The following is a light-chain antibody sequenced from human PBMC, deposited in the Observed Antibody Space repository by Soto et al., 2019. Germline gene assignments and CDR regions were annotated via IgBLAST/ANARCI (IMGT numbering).Light chain of an antibody. Sequence: EIVLTQSPATLSLSPGERATLSCRASQSVSRYLAWYQQKPGQAPRLLIYDTSNRATGIPARFSGSGSGTDFPLSISSLEPEAFAVYYCQQRLSWPPITFGQGTRLEIK. J-gene: IGKJ5*01. CDR3: QQRLSWPPIT. V-gene: IGKV3-11*01. CDR1: QSVSRY. CDR2: DTS.